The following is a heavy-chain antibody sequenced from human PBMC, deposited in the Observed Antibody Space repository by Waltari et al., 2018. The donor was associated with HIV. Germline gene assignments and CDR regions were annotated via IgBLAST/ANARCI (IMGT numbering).Heavy chain of an antibody. CDR1: GGSISSSIYY. CDR2: IYYCGST. Sequence: QLQLQESGPGLVKPSETLSLTCHVSGGSISSSIYYWRWIRQPPGTGLEWIGSIYYCGSTYYNPSLKSRVTISVDTSKNQFSLKLSSVTAADTAVYYCARQQYCSGGSCPYNWFDPWGQGTLVTVSS. CDR3: ARQQYCSGGSCPYNWFDP. V-gene: IGHV4-39*01. D-gene: IGHD2-15*01. J-gene: IGHJ5*02.